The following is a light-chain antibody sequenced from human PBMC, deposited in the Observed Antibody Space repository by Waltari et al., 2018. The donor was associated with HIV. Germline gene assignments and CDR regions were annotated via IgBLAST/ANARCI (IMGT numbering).Light chain of an antibody. CDR2: SNN. V-gene: IGLV1-44*01. J-gene: IGLJ3*02. CDR3: AAWDDSLNGFWV. Sequence: QSVLTQPPSASGTPGQRVTISCSGSSSSIGSNTVNWFQQLPGTAPKLLIYSNNQRPSGVPDRFSGSKSGTSASRAISGLQSEDEAYYYCAAWDDSLNGFWVFGGGTKLTVL. CDR1: SSSIGSNT.